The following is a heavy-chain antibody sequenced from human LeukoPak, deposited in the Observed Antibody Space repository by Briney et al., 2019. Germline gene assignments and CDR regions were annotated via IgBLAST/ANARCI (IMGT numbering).Heavy chain of an antibody. CDR3: ASSVHIRSLAVAGRGVRTSYYYYYYMDV. J-gene: IGHJ6*03. V-gene: IGHV4-39*01. CDR1: GGSISSNSYY. CDR2: IYDSGST. Sequence: SETLSLTCTVSGGSISSNSYYWVWHRPPPGKGLEWIGSIYDSGSTYYNPSLKSRVTMSLDTSKNQFSLKLSAVTAPDTAVYYCASSVHIRSLAVAGRGVRTSYYYYYYMDVWGKGTTVTVSS. D-gene: IGHD6-19*01.